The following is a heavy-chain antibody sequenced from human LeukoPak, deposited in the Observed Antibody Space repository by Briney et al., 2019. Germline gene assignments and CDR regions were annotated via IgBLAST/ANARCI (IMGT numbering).Heavy chain of an antibody. Sequence: PGGSLRLSCAASGFTFSSYGMHWVRQAPGKGLEWVGRIKSNIDGGTTDYAAPVKGRFSMSRDDSKTTLYLQMNSLKTEDTAVYYCTSSGTSGAGDFDYWGQGTLVTVSS. CDR2: IKSNIDGGTT. V-gene: IGHV3-15*01. CDR1: GFTFSSYG. J-gene: IGHJ4*02. CDR3: TSSGTSGAGDFDY. D-gene: IGHD1-26*01.